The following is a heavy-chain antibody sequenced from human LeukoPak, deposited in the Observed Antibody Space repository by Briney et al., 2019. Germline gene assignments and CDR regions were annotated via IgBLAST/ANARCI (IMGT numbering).Heavy chain of an antibody. CDR3: AREGKYSSPYFDY. D-gene: IGHD6-6*01. CDR1: GGSISGYY. V-gene: IGHV4-59*12. CDR2: IYYSGST. Sequence: PSETLSLTCTVSGGSISGYYLSWVRQPPGKELEWIGYIYYSGSTNYNPSLKSRVTISIDTSKKQFSLKLSSVTAADTAVYYCAREGKYSSPYFDYWGQGTLVTVSS. J-gene: IGHJ4*02.